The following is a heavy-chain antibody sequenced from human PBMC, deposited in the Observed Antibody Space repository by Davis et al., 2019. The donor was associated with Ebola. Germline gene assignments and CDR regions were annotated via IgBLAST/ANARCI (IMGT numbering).Heavy chain of an antibody. Sequence: PGGSLRLSCEGSRFSFSSYPMTWVRQAPGKGLEWVSSISSSSSYIYYADSVKGRFTISRDNAKNSLYLQMNSLRAEDTAVYYCASETYYYDSSGYHPYFDYWGQGTLVTVSS. CDR3: ASETYYYDSSGYHPYFDY. D-gene: IGHD3-22*01. CDR2: ISSSSSYI. V-gene: IGHV3-21*01. CDR1: RFSFSSYP. J-gene: IGHJ4*02.